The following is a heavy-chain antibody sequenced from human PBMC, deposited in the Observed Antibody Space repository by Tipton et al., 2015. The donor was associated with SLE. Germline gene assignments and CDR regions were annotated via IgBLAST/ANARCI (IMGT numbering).Heavy chain of an antibody. CDR2: IYYSGST. CDR3: ARFAGHRDAFDI. CDR1: SSYG. J-gene: IGHJ3*02. V-gene: IGHV4-39*07. Sequence: SSYGMHWVRQPPGKGLEWIGSIYYSGSTYYNPSLKSRVTISVDTSKNQFSLKLSSVTAADTAVYYCARFAGHRDAFDIWGQGTMVTVSS.